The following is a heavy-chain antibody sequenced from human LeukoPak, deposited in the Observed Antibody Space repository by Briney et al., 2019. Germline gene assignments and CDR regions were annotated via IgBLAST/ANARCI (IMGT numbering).Heavy chain of an antibody. CDR3: AKGILAAGLFFGY. Sequence: GGSLRLSCAASGFTFSSYAMSWVRQAPGKGLERVSAIIGSGGSTYYADSVKGRFTTSRDNSKNTLYLQMNRLRAEYTAVYYCAKGILAAGLFFGYWGQGTLVTVSS. V-gene: IGHV3-23*01. CDR2: IIGSGGST. J-gene: IGHJ4*02. D-gene: IGHD6-13*01. CDR1: GFTFSSYA.